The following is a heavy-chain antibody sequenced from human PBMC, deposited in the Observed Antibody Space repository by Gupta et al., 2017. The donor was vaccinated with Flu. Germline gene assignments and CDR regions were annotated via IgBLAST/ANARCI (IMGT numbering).Heavy chain of an antibody. CDR1: GGSISSSSYY. J-gene: IGHJ5*02. CDR3: ARHTGNIVVVPAAPRNWFDP. V-gene: IGHV4-39*01. CDR2: IYYSGST. D-gene: IGHD2-2*01. Sequence: QLQLQESGPGLVKPSETLSLTCTVSGGSISSSSYYWGWIRQPPGKGLEWIGSIYYSGSTYYNPSLKSRVTISVDTSKNQFSLKLSSVTAADTAVYYCARHTGNIVVVPAAPRNWFDPWGQGTLVTVSS.